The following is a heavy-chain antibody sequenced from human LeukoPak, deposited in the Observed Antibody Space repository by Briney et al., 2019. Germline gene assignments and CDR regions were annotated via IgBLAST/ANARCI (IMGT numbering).Heavy chain of an antibody. CDR2: MYYSGST. CDR3: ARGHYIWGTYRQYFDY. J-gene: IGHJ4*02. V-gene: IGHV4-59*11. CDR1: GGSISSHY. D-gene: IGHD3-16*02. Sequence: SETLSLTCTVCGGSISSHYWNWIRQPPGKGLEWVGYMYYSGSTSYNPSLMSRVTISVDTSKYQFSLKLSSVTAADTAVYYSARGHYIWGTYRQYFDYWGQGTLVTVSS.